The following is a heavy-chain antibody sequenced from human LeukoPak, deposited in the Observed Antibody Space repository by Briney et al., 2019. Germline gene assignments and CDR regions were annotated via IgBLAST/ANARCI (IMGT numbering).Heavy chain of an antibody. CDR2: IWYDGSNK. J-gene: IGHJ6*04. V-gene: IGHV3-33*01. Sequence: GRSLRLSCAASGFTFSSYGMHWVRQAPGKGLEWVAVIWYDGSNKYYADSVKGRFTISRDNSENTLYLQMNSLRAEDTAVYYCARDPYSSSWYFLGMDVWGKGTTVTVSS. D-gene: IGHD6-13*01. CDR1: GFTFSSYG. CDR3: ARDPYSSSWYFLGMDV.